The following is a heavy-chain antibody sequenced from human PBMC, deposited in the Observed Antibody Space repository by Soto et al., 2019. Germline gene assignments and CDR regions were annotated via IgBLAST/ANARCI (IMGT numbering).Heavy chain of an antibody. D-gene: IGHD3-16*01. V-gene: IGHV3-74*01. Sequence: PGGSLRLSCASSGFTFSSYWMHLFRQDPGMGLVWVATINPDGTTTQYADFVKGRLTVSRDNARTTLFLQMNGLRAEDTALYYCAKDLSWGQSDYWGRGTLVTVSS. J-gene: IGHJ4*02. CDR2: INPDGTTT. CDR1: GFTFSSYW. CDR3: AKDLSWGQSDY.